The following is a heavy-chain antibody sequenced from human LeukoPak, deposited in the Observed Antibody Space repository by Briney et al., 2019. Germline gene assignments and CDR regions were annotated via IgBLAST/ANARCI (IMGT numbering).Heavy chain of an antibody. CDR3: AKGDRLSYMDV. V-gene: IGHV3-23*01. J-gene: IGHJ6*03. Sequence: PGGSLRLSCAGSGFSFSSFGMSWVRQVPGKGLEWVSSISASGVSTYYADSVKGRFTISRDNSRNTLYLQMNSLRAEDTALYYCAKGDRLSYMDVWGKGTTVTVSS. CDR1: GFSFSSFG. CDR2: ISASGVST. D-gene: IGHD5-12*01.